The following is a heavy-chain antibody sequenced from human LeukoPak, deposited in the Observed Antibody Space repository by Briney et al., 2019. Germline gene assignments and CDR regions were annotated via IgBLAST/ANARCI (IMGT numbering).Heavy chain of an antibody. V-gene: IGHV3-33*06. J-gene: IGHJ4*02. Sequence: PGRSLRLSCAASGFTFSSYGMHWVRQAPGKGLEWVAVIWYDGSNKYYADSVKGRFTISRDNSKNTPYLQMNSLRAEDTAVYYCAKDSSGYYLDYWGQGTLVTVSS. CDR1: GFTFSSYG. CDR2: IWYDGSNK. D-gene: IGHD3-22*01. CDR3: AKDSSGYYLDY.